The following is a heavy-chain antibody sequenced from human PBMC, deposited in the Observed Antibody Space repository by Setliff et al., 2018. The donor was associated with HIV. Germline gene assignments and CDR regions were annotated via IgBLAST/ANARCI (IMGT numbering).Heavy chain of an antibody. CDR1: GGPLSGHY. D-gene: IGHD3-16*01. V-gene: IGHV4-34*01. CDR3: TKGGAHDRRKFIDY. Sequence: PSETLSLTCAVYGGPLSGHYWSLIRQPPGQGLEWIGETSHSGKTNYNPSLKSRVTISVDTSKNQFSLKLTSVTAADTAVYYCTKGGAHDRRKFIDYWGQGTPVTVSS. CDR2: TSHSGKT. J-gene: IGHJ4*02.